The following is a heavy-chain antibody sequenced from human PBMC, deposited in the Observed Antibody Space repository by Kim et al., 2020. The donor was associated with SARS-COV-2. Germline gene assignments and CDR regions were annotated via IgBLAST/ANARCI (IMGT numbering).Heavy chain of an antibody. CDR2: IYYSGST. D-gene: IGHD1-1*01. Sequence: SETLSLTCTVSGGSISSGGYYWSWLRQHQGKGLEWIGYIYYSGSTNYNPTLKSRVTISVDMSKNQLSLKLSSVTAADTAVYYCARVPGTSPRYYYYYGMDIWGQGTTVTVSS. CDR1: GGSISSGGYY. V-gene: IGHV4-31*03. CDR3: ARVPGTSPRYYYYYGMDI. J-gene: IGHJ6*02.